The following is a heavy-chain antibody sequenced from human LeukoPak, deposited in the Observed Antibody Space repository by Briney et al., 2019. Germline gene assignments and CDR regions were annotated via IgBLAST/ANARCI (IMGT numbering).Heavy chain of an antibody. V-gene: IGHV3-11*06. CDR1: GFTLSDYY. CDR2: ISSSDTYT. D-gene: IGHD6-19*01. J-gene: IGHJ4*02. Sequence: GGSLRLSRAASGFTLSDYYMSWIRQAPGKGLEWVSYISSSDTYTNHAHSVKGRFTISRDNAKNSLYLQMNSLRAEDTAVYYCARGSYSSGSSADYWGQGTLVTVSS. CDR3: ARGSYSSGSSADY.